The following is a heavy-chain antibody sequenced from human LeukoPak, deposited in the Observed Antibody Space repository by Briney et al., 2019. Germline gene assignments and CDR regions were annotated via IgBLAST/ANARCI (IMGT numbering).Heavy chain of an antibody. Sequence: SETLSLTCTVSGGSISSYYWSWIRQPPGKGLEWIGYIYYSGTTNSNPSLKSRVTISVDTSKNQFPLKLSSVTAADTAVYYCARATSDSLGYYYYGMDVWGQGTTVTVSS. CDR3: ARATSDSLGYYYYGMDV. V-gene: IGHV4-59*01. D-gene: IGHD2-15*01. CDR2: IYYSGTT. CDR1: GGSISSYY. J-gene: IGHJ6*02.